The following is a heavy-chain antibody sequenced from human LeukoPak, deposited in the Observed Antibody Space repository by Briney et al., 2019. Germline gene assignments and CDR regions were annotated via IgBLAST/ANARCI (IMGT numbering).Heavy chain of an antibody. V-gene: IGHV4-30-4*07. D-gene: IGHD3-16*01. Sequence: SETLSLTCTVSGYSISSGGYSWSWIRQPPGKGLEWIGYIYYSGSTYYNPSLKSRVTISVDTSKNQFSLKLSSVTAADTAVYYCARVVRGSFTYYFDYWGQGTLVTVSS. CDR2: IYYSGST. J-gene: IGHJ4*02. CDR1: GYSISSGGYS. CDR3: ARVVRGSFTYYFDY.